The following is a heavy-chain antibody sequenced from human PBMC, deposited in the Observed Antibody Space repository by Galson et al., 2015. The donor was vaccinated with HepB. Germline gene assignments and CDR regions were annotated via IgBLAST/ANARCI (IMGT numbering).Heavy chain of an antibody. J-gene: IGHJ5*02. V-gene: IGHV1-8*01. D-gene: IGHD3-3*01. Sequence: SVKVSCKASGYTFTSYDINWVRQATGQGLEWMGWMNPNSGNTGYAQKFQGRVTMTRNTSISTAYMELSSLRSEDTAVYYCARRPRDYDFWSGSGGLWFDPWGQGTLVTVSS. CDR3: ARRPRDYDFWSGSGGLWFDP. CDR1: GYTFTSYD. CDR2: MNPNSGNT.